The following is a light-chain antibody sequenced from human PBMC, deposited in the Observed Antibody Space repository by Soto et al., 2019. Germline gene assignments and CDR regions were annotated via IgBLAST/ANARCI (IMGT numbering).Light chain of an antibody. V-gene: IGKV1-5*01. Sequence: RASQSISSWLAWYQQKPGKAPXLLIYDASSLESGVPSRFSGSGSGTEFTLTISSLQPDYFATYYCQQYNSYPTFGQGTKVDIK. CDR3: QQYNSYPT. CDR1: QSISSW. CDR2: DAS. J-gene: IGKJ1*01.